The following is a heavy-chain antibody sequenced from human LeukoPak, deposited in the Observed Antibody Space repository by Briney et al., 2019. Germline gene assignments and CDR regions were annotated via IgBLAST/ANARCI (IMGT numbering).Heavy chain of an antibody. J-gene: IGHJ3*02. CDR1: GFTFSSYT. CDR2: IKQDGSEK. CDR3: ARGEFAFDI. Sequence: GGSLRLSCAASGFTFSSYTMNWVRQAPGKGLEWVANIKQDGSEKYYVDSVKGRFTISRDNAKNSLYLQMNSLRAEDTAVYYCARGEFAFDIWGQGTMVTVSS. V-gene: IGHV3-7*01.